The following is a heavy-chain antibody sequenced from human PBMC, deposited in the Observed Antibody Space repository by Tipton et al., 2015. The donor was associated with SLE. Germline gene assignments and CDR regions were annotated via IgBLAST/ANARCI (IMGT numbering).Heavy chain of an antibody. V-gene: IGHV3-30*18. J-gene: IGHJ3*02. CDR3: AKSRYYRDSSGYYQDAFDI. CDR1: GFTFRSFA. CDR2: ISYDGNNE. D-gene: IGHD3-22*01. Sequence: SLRLSCVASGFTFRSFAIHWVRQAPGKGLEWLTFISYDGNNEYYADSVKGRFTVSRDNSKNTLYLQMNSLGAEDTAVYYCAKSRYYRDSSGYYQDAFDIWGQGTLVTVSS.